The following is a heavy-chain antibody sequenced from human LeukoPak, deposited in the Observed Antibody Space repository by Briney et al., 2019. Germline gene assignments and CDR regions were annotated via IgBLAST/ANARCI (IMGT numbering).Heavy chain of an antibody. CDR3: AKGDGSYYYYYGMDV. CDR2: ISYDGSNK. D-gene: IGHD1-26*01. Sequence: PGRSLRLSCAASGFTFSSYGTHWVRQAPGKGLEWVAVISYDGSNKYYADSVKGRFTISRDNSKNTLYLQMNSLRAEDTAVYYCAKGDGSYYYYYGMDVWGQGTTVTVSS. CDR1: GFTFSSYG. V-gene: IGHV3-30*18. J-gene: IGHJ6*02.